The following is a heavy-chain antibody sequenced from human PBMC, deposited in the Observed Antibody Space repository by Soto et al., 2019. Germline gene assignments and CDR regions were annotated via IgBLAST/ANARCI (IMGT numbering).Heavy chain of an antibody. CDR3: VRDTLSSGHYYFRGLDV. J-gene: IGHJ6*02. CDR2: IKHDGNEK. CDR1: GFMFGTYW. V-gene: IGHV3-7*01. Sequence: GGSLRLSCAATGFMFGTYWMSWVRQAPGKGLEWVANIKHDGNEKYYADSVKGRFTVSRDNVKNFLHLQMSSLRGDDTGVYFCVRDTLSSGHYYFRGLDVWGQGTTVTVSS. D-gene: IGHD3-22*01.